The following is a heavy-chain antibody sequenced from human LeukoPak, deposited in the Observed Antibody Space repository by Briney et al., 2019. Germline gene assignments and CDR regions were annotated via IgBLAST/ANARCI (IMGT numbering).Heavy chain of an antibody. CDR2: ISWNSGSI. J-gene: IGHJ2*01. Sequence: PGRSLRLSCAASGFTFDDYAMHWVRQAPGKGLEWVSGISWNSGSIGYADSEKGRFTISRDNAKNTLYLQMNSLRAEDTAVYYCAREDPRTGYWYFDLWGRGTLVTVSS. V-gene: IGHV3-9*01. CDR3: AREDPRTGYWYFDL. CDR1: GFTFDDYA.